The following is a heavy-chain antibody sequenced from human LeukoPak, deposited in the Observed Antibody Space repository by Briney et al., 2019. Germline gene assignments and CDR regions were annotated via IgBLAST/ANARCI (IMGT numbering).Heavy chain of an antibody. Sequence: GGSLRLSCAASGFTFSNYGMHWVRQAPGKGLEWLAIMWYDGSIKYYADSAKGRFTISRDNSKNTVFLQMNSLRAEDTAVYYCAIGRDGYNYYYYYYMDVGGKGTTVTVSS. CDR1: GFTFSNYG. D-gene: IGHD5-24*01. V-gene: IGHV3-33*02. J-gene: IGHJ6*03. CDR3: AIGRDGYNYYYYYYMDV. CDR2: MWYDGSIK.